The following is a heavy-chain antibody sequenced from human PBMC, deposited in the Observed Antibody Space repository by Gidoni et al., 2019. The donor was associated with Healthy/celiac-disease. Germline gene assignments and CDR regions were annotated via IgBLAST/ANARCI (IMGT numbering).Heavy chain of an antibody. D-gene: IGHD1-7*01. Sequence: QVQLQESGPGLVKPSETLSLTCTVSGGSVSSGSYYWSWIRQPPGKGLEWIGYIYYSGSTNYNPSLKSRVTISVDTSKNQFSLKLSSVTAADTAVYYCARGGVTGTYHYYYYYYMDVWGKGTTVTVSS. J-gene: IGHJ6*03. CDR1: GGSVSSGSYY. CDR2: IYYSGST. CDR3: ARGGVTGTYHYYYYYYMDV. V-gene: IGHV4-61*01.